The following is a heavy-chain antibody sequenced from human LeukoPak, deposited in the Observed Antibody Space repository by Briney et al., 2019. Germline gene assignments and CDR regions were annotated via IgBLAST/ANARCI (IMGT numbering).Heavy chain of an antibody. CDR3: AREVSGISSATDTFDM. Sequence: ASVKVSCKASGYTFTAYYMHWVRQAPGQGLEWVGRINPNSGDTNYAQKFQGRVTMTRDTSISTVYMELTGLRSDDTAVYYCAREVSGISSATDTFDMWGQGTVVTVSS. D-gene: IGHD1-14*01. V-gene: IGHV1-2*06. CDR2: INPNSGDT. CDR1: GYTFTAYY. J-gene: IGHJ3*02.